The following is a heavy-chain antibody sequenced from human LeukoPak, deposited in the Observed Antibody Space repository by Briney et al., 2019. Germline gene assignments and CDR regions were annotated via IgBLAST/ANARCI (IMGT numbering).Heavy chain of an antibody. CDR2: ISWNSGSI. CDR1: GFTFDDYA. D-gene: IGHD5-24*01. J-gene: IGHJ4*02. CDR3: AKDRQMATTRGYFDY. Sequence: GGSLRLSCAASGFTFDDYAMHWVRQAPGKGLEWVSGISWNSGSIGYADSVKGRFTISRDNAKNSLYLQMNSLRAEDTALYYCAKDRQMATTRGYFDYWGQGTLVTVSS. V-gene: IGHV3-9*01.